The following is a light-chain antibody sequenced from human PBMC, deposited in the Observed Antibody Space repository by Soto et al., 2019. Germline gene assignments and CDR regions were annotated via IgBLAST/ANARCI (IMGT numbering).Light chain of an antibody. V-gene: IGKV3-15*01. CDR3: QQYYNWWT. CDR1: QSVSSN. J-gene: IGKJ1*01. CDR2: GAS. Sequence: IEMTQSPATLSVSPGERATLSCRASQSVSSNLVWYQQKPGQAPRLLIYGASTRVTGIPARFSGSGSGTEFTLTISSLQSEDFAVYYCQQYYNWWTFGQGTKVEIK.